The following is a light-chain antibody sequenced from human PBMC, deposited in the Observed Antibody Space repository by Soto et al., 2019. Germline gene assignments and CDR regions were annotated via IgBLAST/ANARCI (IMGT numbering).Light chain of an antibody. CDR1: QTVTSGY. Sequence: EIVMTQSPATLSVSPGERATLSCRASQTVTSGYLAWYQQKPGQAPRLLIYDASNRATGIPARFSGSGSGTDFTLTISSLEPEDFAVYYCQQRSNWPPEITFGQGTRLEIK. CDR3: QQRSNWPPEIT. CDR2: DAS. J-gene: IGKJ5*01. V-gene: IGKV3-11*01.